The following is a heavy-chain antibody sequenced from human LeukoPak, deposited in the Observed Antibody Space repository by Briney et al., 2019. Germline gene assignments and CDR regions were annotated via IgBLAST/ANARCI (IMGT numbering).Heavy chain of an antibody. Sequence: SETLSLTCSVSGSSISSHYWTWIRQPPGKGLEWIGYTHFSGSSNYNPSLKSRATTSLDRAKNQISLTLTSVTAADTAVYFCARAKAAGSYDVWGQGTLVTVSS. D-gene: IGHD6-13*01. J-gene: IGHJ4*02. V-gene: IGHV4-59*11. CDR1: GSSISSHY. CDR3: ARAKAAGSYDV. CDR2: THFSGSS.